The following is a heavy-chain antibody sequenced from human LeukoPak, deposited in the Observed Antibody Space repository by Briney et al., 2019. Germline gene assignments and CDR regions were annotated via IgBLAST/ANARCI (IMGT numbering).Heavy chain of an antibody. D-gene: IGHD3-22*01. J-gene: IGHJ4*02. CDR1: GYTFTGYY. Sequence: GSVKVSCKASGYTFTGYYMHWVRQAPGQGLEWMGWINPNSGGTNDAQKFQGRVTMTRDTSISTAYMELSRLRSDDTAVYYCASGYYYYDSSGYPFYWGQGTLVTVSS. V-gene: IGHV1-2*02. CDR3: ASGYYYYDSSGYPFY. CDR2: INPNSGGT.